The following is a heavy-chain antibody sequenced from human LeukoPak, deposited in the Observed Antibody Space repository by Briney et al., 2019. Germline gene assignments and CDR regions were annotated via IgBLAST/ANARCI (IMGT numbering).Heavy chain of an antibody. Sequence: GGSLRLSCAASGFTFSSYAMSWVRQAPGKGLEWVSAISGSGGSTYYADSVKGRFTISRDNAKNSLYLQMNSLRAEDTAVYYCASAWYSSGWYSLWGQGTLVTVSS. CDR1: GFTFSSYA. J-gene: IGHJ4*02. D-gene: IGHD6-19*01. CDR3: ASAWYSSGWYSL. CDR2: ISGSGGST. V-gene: IGHV3-23*01.